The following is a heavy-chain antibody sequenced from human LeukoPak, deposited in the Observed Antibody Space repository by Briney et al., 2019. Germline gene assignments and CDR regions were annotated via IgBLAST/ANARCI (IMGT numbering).Heavy chain of an antibody. Sequence: GASVKVSCKASGYTFTSYDINWLRQATGKGLKWMGWMNPNSGNTGYAQKFQGRVTMTRNTSISPAYMELSSLTSEDTAVYYCAISYGSGSYYPLFDYWGQGTLVTVSS. D-gene: IGHD3-10*01. CDR2: MNPNSGNT. CDR1: GYTFTSYD. V-gene: IGHV1-8*01. CDR3: AISYGSGSYYPLFDY. J-gene: IGHJ4*02.